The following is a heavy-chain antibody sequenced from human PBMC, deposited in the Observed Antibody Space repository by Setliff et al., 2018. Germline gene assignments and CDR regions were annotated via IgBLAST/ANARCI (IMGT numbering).Heavy chain of an antibody. CDR2: MNPNSGNT. Sequence: KVSCKASGYTFTSYDINWVRQATGQGLEWMGWMNPNSGNTGYAQKFQGRVTMTRNTSTSTVYMELSSLRSEDTAVYYCATDHMPASGTSAFDIWGQGTVVTVSS. D-gene: IGHD6-13*01. J-gene: IGHJ3*02. CDR3: ATDHMPASGTSAFDI. V-gene: IGHV1-8*02. CDR1: GYTFTSYD.